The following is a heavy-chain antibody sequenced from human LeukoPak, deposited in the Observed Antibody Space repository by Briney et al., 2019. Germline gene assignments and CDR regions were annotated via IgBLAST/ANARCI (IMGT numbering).Heavy chain of an antibody. V-gene: IGHV1-18*01. D-gene: IGHD6-19*01. CDR2: ISAYNGNT. J-gene: IGHJ6*02. Sequence: PRASVKVSCKASGYTFTSYGISWVRQAPGQGLEWMGWISAYNGNTNYAQKLQGRVTMTTYTSTSTAYMELRSLRSDDTAVYYCARDLASEQWLVGPYGMDVWGQGTTVTVSS. CDR1: GYTFTSYG. CDR3: ARDLASEQWLVGPYGMDV.